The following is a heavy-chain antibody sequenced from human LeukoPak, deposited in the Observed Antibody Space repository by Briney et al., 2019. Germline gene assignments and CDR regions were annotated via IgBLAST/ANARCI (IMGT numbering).Heavy chain of an antibody. V-gene: IGHV4-39*07. J-gene: IGHJ4*02. CDR1: GGSISSSSYY. CDR2: IYYSGST. D-gene: IGHD4-17*01. CDR3: ATHPPYDYGDYFDY. Sequence: PSETLSLTCTVSGGSISSSSYYWGWIRQPPGKGLEWIGSIYYSGSTYYNPSLKSRVTISVDTSKNQFSLKLSSVTAADTAVYYCATHPPYDYGDYFDYWGQGTLVTVSS.